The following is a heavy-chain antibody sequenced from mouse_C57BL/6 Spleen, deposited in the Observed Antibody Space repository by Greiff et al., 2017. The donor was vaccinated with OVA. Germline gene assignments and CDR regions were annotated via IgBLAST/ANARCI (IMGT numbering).Heavy chain of an antibody. V-gene: IGHV10-1*01. Sequence: EVQLVESGGGLVQPKGSLKLSCAASGFSFNTYAMNWVRQAPGKGLEWVARIRSKSNNYATYYADSVKDRFTISRDDSESMLYLQMNNLKTEDTAMYYCVRQLGRGYAMDYWGQGTSVTVSS. CDR1: GFSFNTYA. CDR3: VRQLGRGYAMDY. D-gene: IGHD4-1*01. J-gene: IGHJ4*01. CDR2: IRSKSNNYAT.